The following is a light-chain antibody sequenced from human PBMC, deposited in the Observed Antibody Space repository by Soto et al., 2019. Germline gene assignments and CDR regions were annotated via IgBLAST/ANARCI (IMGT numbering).Light chain of an antibody. J-gene: IGLJ3*02. Sequence: QSVLTQPPSVSGTPGQRVTISCSGSSSNIGSNTVSWYQQLPGTAPKLLIYSNDQRPSGVPDRFSDSKSGTSDSLVISGLQSEDAADYYCAAWDDSLNGPVFGVGTQLTVL. CDR2: SND. CDR3: AAWDDSLNGPV. CDR1: SSNIGSNT. V-gene: IGLV1-44*01.